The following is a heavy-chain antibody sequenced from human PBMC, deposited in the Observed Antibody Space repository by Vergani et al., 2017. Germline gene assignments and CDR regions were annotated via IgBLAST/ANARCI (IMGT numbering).Heavy chain of an antibody. CDR3: ARRTVEGDAFDI. V-gene: IGHV5-51*01. Sequence: EVPLVQSGAEVKTPGVSLKISCKCSGYSFTSYCIVCVRQMPGKGLEWMGSIYAGYSDTRYSPSFQGQVTIAADKSISTAYLQWSSLKASDTAMYYCARRTVEGDAFDIWGQGTMVTVSS. D-gene: IGHD4-23*01. CDR1: GYSFTSYC. CDR2: IYAGYSDT. J-gene: IGHJ3*02.